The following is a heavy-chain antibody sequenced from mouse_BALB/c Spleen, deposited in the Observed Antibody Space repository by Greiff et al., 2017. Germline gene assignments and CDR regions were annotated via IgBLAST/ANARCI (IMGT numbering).Heavy chain of an antibody. Sequence: EVKLVESGGGLVKPGGSLKLSCAASGFAFSSYDMSWVRQTPEKRLEWVAYISSGGGSTYYPDTVKGRFTISRDNAKNTLYLQMSSLKSEDTAMYYCARRLFWGFAYWGQGTLVTVSA. CDR3: ARRLFWGFAY. CDR1: GFAFSSYD. J-gene: IGHJ3*01. V-gene: IGHV5-12-1*01. CDR2: ISSGGGST.